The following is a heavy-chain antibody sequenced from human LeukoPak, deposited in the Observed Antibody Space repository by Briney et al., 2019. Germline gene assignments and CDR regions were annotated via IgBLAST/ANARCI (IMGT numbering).Heavy chain of an antibody. Sequence: GGSLRLSCAASGFTFSSYSMNWVRQAPGKGLEWVANIKQDGSEKYYVDSVKGRFTISRDNAKNSLYLQMNSLRAEDTAVYYCARDVYGFWSGYSNFDYWGQGTLVTVSS. CDR2: IKQDGSEK. CDR1: GFTFSSYS. V-gene: IGHV3-7*01. D-gene: IGHD3-3*01. J-gene: IGHJ4*02. CDR3: ARDVYGFWSGYSNFDY.